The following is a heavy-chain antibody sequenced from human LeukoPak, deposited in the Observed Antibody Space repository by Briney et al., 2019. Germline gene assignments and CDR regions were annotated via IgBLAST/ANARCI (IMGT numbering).Heavy chain of an antibody. CDR2: INYSGST. J-gene: IGHJ5*02. CDR3: TRNNWFDP. Sequence: SETLSLTCAVYGGSFSGFYWSWIRQPPGKGLEWIGEINYSGSTNYNPSLKSRATISVDTSKNQFSLKLSSVTAADTAVYYCTRNNWFDPWGQGTLVTVSS. CDR1: GGSFSGFY. V-gene: IGHV4-34*01.